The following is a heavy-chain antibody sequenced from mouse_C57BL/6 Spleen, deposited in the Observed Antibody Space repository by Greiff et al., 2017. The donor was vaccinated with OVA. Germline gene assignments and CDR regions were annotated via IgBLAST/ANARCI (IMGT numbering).Heavy chain of an antibody. CDR2: ISDGGSYT. J-gene: IGHJ3*01. CDR3: ARDPPY. CDR1: GFTFSSYA. V-gene: IGHV5-4*01. Sequence: EVQLVESGGGLVKPGGSLKLSCAASGFTFSSYAMSWVRQTPEKRLEWVATISDGGSYTYYPDNVKGRFTISRDNAKNNLYLQMSHLKSEDTAMYYCARDPPYWGQGTLVTVSA.